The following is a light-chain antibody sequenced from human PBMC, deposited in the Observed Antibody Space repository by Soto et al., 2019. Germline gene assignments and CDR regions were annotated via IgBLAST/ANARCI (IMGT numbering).Light chain of an antibody. CDR1: QSISSW. J-gene: IGKJ4*01. CDR2: DAS. V-gene: IGKV1-5*01. CDR3: QQVNVYPST. Sequence: IQLTHSPSTLSASVCDRVSITCRASQSISSWLAWYQQKPGKAPNLLIYDASTLHSGVPSRFSGGGSGTDFTLTISSLQPEDFATYYCQQVNVYPSTFGGGTKVDIK.